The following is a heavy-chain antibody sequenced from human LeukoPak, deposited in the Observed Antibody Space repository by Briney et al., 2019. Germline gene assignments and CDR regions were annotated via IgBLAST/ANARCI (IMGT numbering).Heavy chain of an antibody. CDR2: INHSGST. Sequence: SETLSLTCAVYGGSFSGYYWSWIRQPPGKGLEWIGEINHSGSTNYNPSLKGRVTISVDTSKNQFSLKLSSVTAADTAVYYCARTRLYGGKAGHSAFDIWGQGTMVTVSS. CDR3: ARTRLYGGKAGHSAFDI. J-gene: IGHJ3*02. V-gene: IGHV4-34*01. D-gene: IGHD4-23*01. CDR1: GGSFSGYY.